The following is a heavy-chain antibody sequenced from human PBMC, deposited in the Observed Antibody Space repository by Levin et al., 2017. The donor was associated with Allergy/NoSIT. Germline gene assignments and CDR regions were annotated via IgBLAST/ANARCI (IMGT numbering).Heavy chain of an antibody. CDR3: ARLKGIAVGN. Sequence: KISCKASGGTFSSYAISWVRQAPGQGLEWMGRIIPILGIANYAQKFQGRVTITADKSTSTAYMELSSLRSEDTAVYYCARLKGIAVGNWGQGTLVTVSS. D-gene: IGHD6-19*01. V-gene: IGHV1-69*04. CDR1: GGTFSSYA. J-gene: IGHJ4*02. CDR2: IIPILGIA.